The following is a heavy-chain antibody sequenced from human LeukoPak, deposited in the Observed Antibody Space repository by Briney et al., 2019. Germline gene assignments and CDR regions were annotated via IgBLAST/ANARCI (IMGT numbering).Heavy chain of an antibody. CDR1: GGTFSSYA. CDR2: FIPIFGTA. D-gene: IGHD3-22*01. J-gene: IGHJ3*02. Sequence: SVKVSCKASGGTFSSYAISWVRQAPGQGLEWMGGFIPIFGTANYAQRFQGRVTITAAKSTSTAYMEMSSLRSEDTAMQLCARSLVITNVIMGIKDAFDIWGQGTMVTVSS. V-gene: IGHV1-69*06. CDR3: ARSLVITNVIMGIKDAFDI.